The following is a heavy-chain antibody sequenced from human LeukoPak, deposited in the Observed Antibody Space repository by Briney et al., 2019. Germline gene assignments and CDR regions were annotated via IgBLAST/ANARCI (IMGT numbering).Heavy chain of an antibody. V-gene: IGHV3-21*01. D-gene: IGHD2-2*02. CDR3: ARGYCSGASCYMFAS. CDR2: ISSSNTYI. Sequence: GGSLRLSCAGSGFNFIDNSMHWVRQAPGKGLEWVSSISSSNTYIYYRDSVKGRFTISRDNAKNSLFLQMNSLRAEDTTVYYCARGYCSGASCYMFASWGQGTRVTVSS. CDR1: GFNFIDNS. J-gene: IGHJ4*02.